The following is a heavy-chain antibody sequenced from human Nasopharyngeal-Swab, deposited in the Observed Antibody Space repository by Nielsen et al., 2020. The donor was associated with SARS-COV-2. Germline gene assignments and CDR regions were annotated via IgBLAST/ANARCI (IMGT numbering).Heavy chain of an antibody. D-gene: IGHD3-3*01. Sequence: SETLSPTCTVPGGSIRSGGSYWSWIRQHPGKGLEWIGYLYYSGSTHYNPSLKSRVTISVDTSKNQFSLKLSSVTAADTAVYYCARGSFDYFDYWGQGTLVTVPS. CDR1: GGSIRSGGSY. J-gene: IGHJ4*02. V-gene: IGHV4-61*08. CDR2: LYYSGST. CDR3: ARGSFDYFDY.